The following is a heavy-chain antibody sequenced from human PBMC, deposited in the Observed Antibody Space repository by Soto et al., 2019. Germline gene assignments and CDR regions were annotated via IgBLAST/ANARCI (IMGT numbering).Heavy chain of an antibody. Sequence: GGSLRLSCAASGFSFSNHGMQWVRQAPGKGLEWVAVISYDGNVRYYTDSVKGRFTISRDNSQSTLFLQMDSLRPEDAAVYYCAKDLKVSGGFHGSLNYYYGMDVWGQGTTVTVSS. CDR3: AKDLKVSGGFHGSLNYYYGMDV. CDR2: ISYDGNVR. CDR1: GFSFSNHG. D-gene: IGHD3-10*01. J-gene: IGHJ6*02. V-gene: IGHV3-30*18.